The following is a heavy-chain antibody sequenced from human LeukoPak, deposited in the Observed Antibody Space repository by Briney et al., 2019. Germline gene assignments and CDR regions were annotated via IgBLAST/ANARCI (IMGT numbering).Heavy chain of an antibody. V-gene: IGHV1-18*01. D-gene: IGHD3-9*01. Sequence: GASVKVSCKASGYTFTNYGISWVRQAPGQGLEWMGWISAYNGNTNYAQKLQGRVTVTTDTSTSTAYMELRSLRSDDTAVYYCARGRYYSILTTYTPPNYWGQGTLVTVSS. CDR1: GYTFTNYG. CDR2: ISAYNGNT. J-gene: IGHJ4*02. CDR3: ARGRYYSILTTYTPPNY.